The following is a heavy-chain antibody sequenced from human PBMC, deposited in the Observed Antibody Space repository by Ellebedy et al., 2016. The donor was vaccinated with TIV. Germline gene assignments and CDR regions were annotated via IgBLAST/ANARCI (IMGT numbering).Heavy chain of an antibody. J-gene: IGHJ6*02. V-gene: IGHV4-4*02. D-gene: IGHD2-2*01. CDR2: VFHTGRA. CDR3: ARFRSGIVVAPAHYGMDV. CDR1: GASISSNNW. Sequence: GSLRLXXAVSGASISSNNWWSWVRQPPGKGLGWIGDVFHTGRANYNPSLKSRVTISVEKSKNQFSLRLSSVTAADTAVYYCARFRSGIVVAPAHYGMDVWGQGTTVTVSS.